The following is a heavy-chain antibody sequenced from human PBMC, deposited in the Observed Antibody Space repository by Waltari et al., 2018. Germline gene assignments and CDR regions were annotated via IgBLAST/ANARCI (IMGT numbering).Heavy chain of an antibody. V-gene: IGHV3-7*01. Sequence: EVQLVESGGGSVQPGGSLRLSCAASGMTFSNYWMNWVRQAPGKGREWVANIKQDGSENNYEDSVEGRFSIARDNAQNSLYLQMNSLRAEDTAIYYCVTGLTTVTAKDYFDHWGQGALVTVS. D-gene: IGHD4-17*01. CDR3: VTGLTTVTAKDYFDH. J-gene: IGHJ4*02. CDR1: GMTFSNYW. CDR2: IKQDGSEN.